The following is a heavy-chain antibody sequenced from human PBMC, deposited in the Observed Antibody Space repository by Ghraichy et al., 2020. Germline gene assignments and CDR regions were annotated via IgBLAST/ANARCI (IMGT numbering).Heavy chain of an antibody. V-gene: IGHV1-18*04. J-gene: IGHJ5*02. D-gene: IGHD3-3*01. CDR1: GYTFTSYG. CDR2: ISAYNGNT. CDR3: ARDETTFTIPVPSRFDP. Sequence: ASVKVSCKASGYTFTSYGISWVRQAPGQGLEWMGWISAYNGNTNYAQKLQGRVTMTTDTSTSTAYMELRSLRSDDTAVYYCARDETTFTIPVPSRFDPWGQGTLVTVSS.